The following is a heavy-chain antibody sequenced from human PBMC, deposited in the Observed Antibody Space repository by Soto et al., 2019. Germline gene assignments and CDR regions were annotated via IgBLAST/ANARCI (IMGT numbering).Heavy chain of an antibody. CDR1: GGSFSGYY. V-gene: IGHV4-34*01. J-gene: IGHJ4*02. CDR2: INHSGST. D-gene: IGHD6-19*01. Sequence: QVQLQQWGAGLLKPSETLSLTCAVYGGSFSGYYWSWIRQPPGKGLEWIGEINHSGSTNYHPSLKRRVTISVDTSKNQFALKLSSVTAADTAVYYCARGRMAGSGFWGFFDYWGQGTLVTVSS. CDR3: ARGRMAGSGFWGFFDY.